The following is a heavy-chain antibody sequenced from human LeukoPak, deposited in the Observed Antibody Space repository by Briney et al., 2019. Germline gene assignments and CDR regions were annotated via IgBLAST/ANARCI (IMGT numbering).Heavy chain of an antibody. CDR3: ARDRYDSSGYGAWYDY. V-gene: IGHV4-39*07. CDR2: SYYSGST. CDR1: GGSISSSSYY. Sequence: PSETLSLTCTVSGGSISSSSYYWGWIRQPPGKGLEGIGSSYYSGSTYYNPSLKSRVTISVDTSKNKFSLKLSSVTAADTAVYYCARDRYDSSGYGAWYDYWGQGTLVTVSS. J-gene: IGHJ4*02. D-gene: IGHD3-22*01.